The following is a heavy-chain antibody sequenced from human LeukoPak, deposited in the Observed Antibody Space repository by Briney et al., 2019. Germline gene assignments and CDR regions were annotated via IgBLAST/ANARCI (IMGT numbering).Heavy chain of an antibody. CDR1: GGTFSSYA. J-gene: IGHJ4*02. Sequence: GASVKVSCKASGGTFSSYAISWVRQAPGQGLEWMGGIIPIFGTANYAQKFQGRVTITTDESTSTAYMELSSLRSEDTAVYYCARDIQGGFWSGYSGWGQGTLVTVSS. D-gene: IGHD3-3*01. CDR2: IIPIFGTA. CDR3: ARDIQGGFWSGYSG. V-gene: IGHV1-69*05.